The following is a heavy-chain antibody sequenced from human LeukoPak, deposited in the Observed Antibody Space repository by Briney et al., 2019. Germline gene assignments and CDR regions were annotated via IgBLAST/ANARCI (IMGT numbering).Heavy chain of an antibody. CDR2: ISGSGGST. CDR1: GFTFSSYA. V-gene: IGHV3-23*01. Sequence: PGGSLRLSCAASGFTFSSYAMSWVRQAPGKGLEWVSAISGSGGSTYYADSVKGRFTISRDNSKNTLYLQMNSLRAEDTAVYYCAKGGWMRGSAQTDYFDYWGQGTLVTVSS. D-gene: IGHD3-10*01. CDR3: AKGGWMRGSAQTDYFDY. J-gene: IGHJ4*02.